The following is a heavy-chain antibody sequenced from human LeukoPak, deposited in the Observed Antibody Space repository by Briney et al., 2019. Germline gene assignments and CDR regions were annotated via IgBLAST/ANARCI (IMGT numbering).Heavy chain of an antibody. CDR2: ISSSGSTI. Sequence: PGGSLRLSCAASGFTFSSYEMNWVCQAPGKGLEWVSYISSSGSTIYYADSVKGRFTISRDNAKNSLYLQMNSLRAEDTAVYYCASHIVLTSWGAFDIWGQGTMVTVSS. CDR3: ASHIVLTSWGAFDI. CDR1: GFTFSSYE. J-gene: IGHJ3*02. D-gene: IGHD2-8*01. V-gene: IGHV3-48*03.